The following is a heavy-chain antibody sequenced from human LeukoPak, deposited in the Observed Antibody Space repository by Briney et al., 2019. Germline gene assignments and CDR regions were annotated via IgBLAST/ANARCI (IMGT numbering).Heavy chain of an antibody. CDR3: ARGVGDKD. D-gene: IGHD2-15*01. V-gene: IGHV3-23*01. CDR2: IRPSGGDT. CDR1: GFSFTTYA. Sequence: PGGSLRLSCAASGFSFTTYAMTWVRQAPGKGLEWVSSIRPSGGDTFYADSVRGRFTISRDDSKNTLYLQMDSLRAEDTAVYYCARGVGDKDWGQGTLVTVSS. J-gene: IGHJ4*02.